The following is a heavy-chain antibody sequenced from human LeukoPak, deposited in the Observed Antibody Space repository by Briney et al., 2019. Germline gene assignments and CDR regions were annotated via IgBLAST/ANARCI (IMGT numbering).Heavy chain of an antibody. CDR3: ARRDTGWNYCDY. V-gene: IGHV4-59*08. Sequence: SETLSLTCTISGDSINGHYWSWIRQPPGKRLEWIGDVHYKGSTNYNLSLKSRVTISVDTSKNHLSLNLTSVLAADTAIYYCARRDTGWNYCDYWGQGILVTVSS. CDR1: GDSINGHY. J-gene: IGHJ4*02. CDR2: VHYKGST. D-gene: IGHD6-19*01.